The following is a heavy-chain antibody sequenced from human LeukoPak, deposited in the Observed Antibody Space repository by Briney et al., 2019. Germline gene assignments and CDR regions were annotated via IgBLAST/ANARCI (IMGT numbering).Heavy chain of an antibody. Sequence: GGSLRLSCAASGFMFSNYWMSWVRQAPGKGLEWVANIKEDGSEKYYVESVKGRFTISRDNSKNTLYLQMNSLKTEDTAVYYCTTALSGWYMDYFDYWGQGTLVTVSS. CDR1: GFMFSNYW. D-gene: IGHD6-19*01. J-gene: IGHJ4*02. CDR2: IKEDGSEK. V-gene: IGHV3-7*03. CDR3: TTALSGWYMDYFDY.